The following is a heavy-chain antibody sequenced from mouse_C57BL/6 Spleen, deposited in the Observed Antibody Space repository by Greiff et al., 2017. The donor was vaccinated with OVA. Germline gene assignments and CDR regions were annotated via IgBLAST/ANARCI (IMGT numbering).Heavy chain of an antibody. D-gene: IGHD2-10*02. CDR3: ARRVYSDYYFDY. J-gene: IGHJ2*01. V-gene: IGHV1-69*01. CDR2: IDPSDSYT. Sequence: QVQLQQPGAELVMPGASVKLSCKASGYTFTSYWMHWVKQRPGQGLEWIGEIDPSDSYTNYNQKFKGKSTLTVDKSSSTAYMQLSSLTSEDSAVYYCARRVYSDYYFDYWGQGTTLTVSS. CDR1: GYTFTSYW.